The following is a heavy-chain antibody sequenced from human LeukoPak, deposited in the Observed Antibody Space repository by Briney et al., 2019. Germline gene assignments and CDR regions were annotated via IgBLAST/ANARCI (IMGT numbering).Heavy chain of an antibody. V-gene: IGHV3-48*03. J-gene: IGHJ4*02. CDR2: ISSGGNTI. Sequence: PGGSLRLSCAASGSTFSSYEMNWVRQAPGKGLEWVSYISSGGNTIYYADSVKGRFTISRDNAKNSLYLQMNSLRAEDTAVYYCAREGTAMVSLDYWGQGTLVTVSS. CDR1: GSTFSSYE. D-gene: IGHD5-18*01. CDR3: AREGTAMVSLDY.